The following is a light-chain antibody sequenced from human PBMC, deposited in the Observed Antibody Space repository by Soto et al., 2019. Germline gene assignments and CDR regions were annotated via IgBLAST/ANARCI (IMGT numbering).Light chain of an antibody. Sequence: ETVLTQSPGTLSLSPGERATLSCRASQSVSSRYLAWYQQKPGQAPGLLIYGASSRATGIPDRFSGSGSGSDFTLAISSLEPEDVVVYDGQHDGSCTWTFGRGTKVEIK. CDR1: QSVSSRY. J-gene: IGKJ1*01. CDR3: QHDGSCTWT. V-gene: IGKV3-20*01. CDR2: GAS.